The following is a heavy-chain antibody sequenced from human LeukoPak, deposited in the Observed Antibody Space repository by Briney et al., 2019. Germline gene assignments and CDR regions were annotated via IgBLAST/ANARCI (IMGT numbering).Heavy chain of an antibody. CDR1: GGTFSSYA. D-gene: IGHD6-19*01. Sequence: SVKVSCKASGGTFSSYAISWVRQAPGQGLEWMGGIIPIFGTANYAQKFQGSVTITADESTSTAYMELSSLRSEDTAVYYCARALSSGWYLGYWGQGTLVTVSS. CDR2: IIPIFGTA. J-gene: IGHJ4*02. CDR3: ARALSSGWYLGY. V-gene: IGHV1-69*01.